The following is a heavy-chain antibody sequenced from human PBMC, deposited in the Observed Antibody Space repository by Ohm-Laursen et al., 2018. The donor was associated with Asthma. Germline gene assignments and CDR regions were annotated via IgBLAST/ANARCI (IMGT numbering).Heavy chain of an antibody. D-gene: IGHD6-19*01. CDR2: ISGSGGST. V-gene: IGHV3-23*01. CDR3: ARVFGWSFDY. J-gene: IGHJ4*02. CDR1: GFTFSSYA. Sequence: SLRLSCTASGFTFSSYAMSWVRQAPGKGLEWVSAISGSGGSTHYADSVKGRFTISRDNSKNTLYLQMNSLRAEDTAVYYCARVFGWSFDYWGQGTLVTVSS.